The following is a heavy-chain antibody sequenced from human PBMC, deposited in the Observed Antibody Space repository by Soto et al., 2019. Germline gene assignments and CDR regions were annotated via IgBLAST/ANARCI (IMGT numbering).Heavy chain of an antibody. V-gene: IGHV4-4*02. D-gene: IGHD4-17*01. CDR3: ARRGDYGLGYEIDY. CDR1: SGSISSSNW. CDR2: IYHSGST. Sequence: SETLSLTCAVSSGSISSSNWWSWVRQPPGKGLEWIGEIYHSGSTYYNPSLKSRVTISVDTSKNQFSLKLSSVTAADTAVYYCARRGDYGLGYEIDYWGQGTLVTVSS. J-gene: IGHJ4*02.